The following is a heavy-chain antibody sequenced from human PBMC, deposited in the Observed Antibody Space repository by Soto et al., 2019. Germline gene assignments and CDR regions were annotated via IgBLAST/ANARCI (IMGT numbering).Heavy chain of an antibody. V-gene: IGHV4-39*01. Sequence: SETLSLTCTVSGGPISSSSYYWGWIRQPPGKGLEWIGSIYYSGSTYYNPSLKSRVTISVDTSKNQFSLKLSSVTAADTAVYYCARRVVGANDYFDYWGQGTLVTVSS. CDR3: ARRVVGANDYFDY. CDR1: GGPISSSSYY. J-gene: IGHJ4*02. CDR2: IYYSGST. D-gene: IGHD1-26*01.